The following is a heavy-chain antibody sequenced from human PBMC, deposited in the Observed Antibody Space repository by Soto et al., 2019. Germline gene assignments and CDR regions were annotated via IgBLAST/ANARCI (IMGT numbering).Heavy chain of an antibody. CDR3: ARRGDVDTAFNWFDP. V-gene: IGHV4-39*01. Sequence: SETLSLTCTVSGGSISSSSYYWGWIRQPPGKGLEWIGSIYYSGSTYYNPSLKSRVTISVDTSKNQFSLKLSSVTAADTAVYYCARRGDVDTAFNWFDPWGQGTLVTVSS. CDR1: GGSISSSSYY. J-gene: IGHJ5*02. CDR2: IYYSGST. D-gene: IGHD5-18*01.